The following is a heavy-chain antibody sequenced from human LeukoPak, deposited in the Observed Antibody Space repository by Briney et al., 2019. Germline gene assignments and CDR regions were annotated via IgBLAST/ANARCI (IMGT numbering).Heavy chain of an antibody. CDR1: GYTFINYD. CDR2: MNPHTANT. V-gene: IGHV1-8*02. J-gene: IGHJ4*02. Sequence: ASMKVSCKASGYTFINYDINWVRQATGQGLEWMGWMNPHTANTGYAQKFQGRLTMTRNASITTAYMELSSLKFEDTAVYYCARGLGSPVGHWGQGTLVTVSS. CDR3: ARGLGSPVGH. D-gene: IGHD1-26*01.